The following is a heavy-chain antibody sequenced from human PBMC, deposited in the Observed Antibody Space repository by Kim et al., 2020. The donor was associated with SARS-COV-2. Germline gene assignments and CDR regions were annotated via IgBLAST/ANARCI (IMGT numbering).Heavy chain of an antibody. CDR3: ARRRPPYYFDY. Sequence: ANDAQKFQGGVTITADESTSTAYMELSSLRSEDTAVYYCARRRPPYYFDYWGQGTLVTVSS. J-gene: IGHJ4*02. V-gene: IGHV1-69*01. CDR2: A.